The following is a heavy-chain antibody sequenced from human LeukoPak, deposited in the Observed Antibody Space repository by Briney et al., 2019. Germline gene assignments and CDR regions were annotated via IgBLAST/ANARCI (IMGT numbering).Heavy chain of an antibody. J-gene: IGHJ4*02. V-gene: IGHV4-59*01. D-gene: IGHD6-19*01. Sequence: SETLSLTCTVSGGSISSYYWSWIRQPPGKGLEWIGYIYYSGSTNYNPSLKSRVTISVDTSKNQFSLKLSSVTAADTAVYYCARDSNDWAVDYWGQGTLVTVSS. CDR2: IYYSGST. CDR3: ARDSNDWAVDY. CDR1: GGSISSYY.